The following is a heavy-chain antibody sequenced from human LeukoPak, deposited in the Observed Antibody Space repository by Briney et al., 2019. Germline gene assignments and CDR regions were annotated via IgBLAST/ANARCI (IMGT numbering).Heavy chain of an antibody. D-gene: IGHD3-10*01. CDR1: GFTFSSYW. CDR3: ASDIGD. CDR2: ISSDGSTT. Sequence: GGSLRLSCAASGFTFSSYWMHWVRQAPGKGLVWVSRISSDGSTTTYADLVKGRFTISRYDAKNTLYLQMNSLSAEDTAVYYCASDIGDWGQGTLVTVSS. V-gene: IGHV3-74*01. J-gene: IGHJ4*02.